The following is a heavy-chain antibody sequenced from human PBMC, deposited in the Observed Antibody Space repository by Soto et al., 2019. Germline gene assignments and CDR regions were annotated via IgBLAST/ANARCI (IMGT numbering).Heavy chain of an antibody. Sequence: GGSLRLSCAASGFTFSSYWMHWVRQAPGKGLVWVSRINSDGSSTSYADSVKGRFTISRDNAKNTLYLQMNSLRAEDTAVYYCAREWVVLVPAAPYYYYGMDVWGQGTTVTVSS. D-gene: IGHD2-2*01. CDR1: GFTFSSYW. V-gene: IGHV3-74*01. J-gene: IGHJ6*02. CDR3: AREWVVLVPAAPYYYYGMDV. CDR2: INSDGSST.